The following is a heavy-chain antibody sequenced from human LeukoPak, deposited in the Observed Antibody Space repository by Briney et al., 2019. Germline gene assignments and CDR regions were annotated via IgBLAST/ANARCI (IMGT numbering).Heavy chain of an antibody. Sequence: SVKDSCKTSGFTFISSAVQWVRQARGQRLEWIGWIVVGSGNTNYAQKFQERVTITRDMSTSTAYMELSSLRSEDTAVYYCAADPSYSSGYRYYFDYWGQGTLVTVSS. CDR2: IVVGSGNT. D-gene: IGHD3-22*01. CDR3: AADPSYSSGYRYYFDY. V-gene: IGHV1-58*01. CDR1: GFTFISSA. J-gene: IGHJ4*02.